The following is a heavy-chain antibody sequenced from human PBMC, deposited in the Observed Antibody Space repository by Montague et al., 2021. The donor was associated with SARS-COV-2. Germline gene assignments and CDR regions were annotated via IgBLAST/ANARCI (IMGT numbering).Heavy chain of an antibody. D-gene: IGHD3-9*01. CDR2: IYYSGNT. CDR1: GGSISSGGYY. Sequence: TLSLTCTVSGGSISSGGYYWSWIRQHPGKGLEWIGYIYYSGNTYYNPSLESRVTISVDTSKNQFSLKLSSVTAADTAVYYCARAQLDFDWLSMPSSHLFDPWGQGTLVTVSS. CDR3: ARAQLDFDWLSMPSSHLFDP. V-gene: IGHV4-31*03. J-gene: IGHJ5*02.